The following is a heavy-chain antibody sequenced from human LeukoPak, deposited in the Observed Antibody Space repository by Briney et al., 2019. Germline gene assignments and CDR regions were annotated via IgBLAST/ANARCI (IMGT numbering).Heavy chain of an antibody. CDR2: IYPGDSDT. Sequence: GESLKISCKGSGYSFTSYWIGWVRQMPGKGLEWMGIIYPGDSDTRYSPSFQGQVTISADKSISTAYLQWSSLKASDTAMYYCAFSGPITIFKDPFGAFDIWGQGTMVTVSS. CDR1: GYSFTSYW. CDR3: AFSGPITIFKDPFGAFDI. J-gene: IGHJ3*02. D-gene: IGHD3-9*01. V-gene: IGHV5-51*01.